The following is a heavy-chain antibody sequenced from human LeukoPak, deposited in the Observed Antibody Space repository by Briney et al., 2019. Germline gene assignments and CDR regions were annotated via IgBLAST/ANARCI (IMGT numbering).Heavy chain of an antibody. CDR2: ISSSSSTI. CDR1: GFTFSSYS. D-gene: IGHD3-10*01. J-gene: IGHJ4*02. V-gene: IGHV3-48*01. Sequence: GGSLRLSCAASGFTFSSYSMNWVRQAPGKGLEWVSYISSSSSTIHYADSVKGRFTISRDNAKNSLYLQMNSLRAEDTAVYYCAKAYYYGSGSNYKSFDYWGQGTLVTVSS. CDR3: AKAYYYGSGSNYKSFDY.